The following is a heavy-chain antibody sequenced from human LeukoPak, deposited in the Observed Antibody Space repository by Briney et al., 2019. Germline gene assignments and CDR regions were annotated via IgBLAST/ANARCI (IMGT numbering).Heavy chain of an antibody. J-gene: IGHJ5*02. V-gene: IGHV1-18*01. CDR1: GYTFTSYG. CDR2: ISAYNGNT. CDR3: ARVLRGGYDLRGYNWFDP. D-gene: IGHD5-12*01. Sequence: ASVKVSCKAAGYTFTSYGISCVRQAPGQGLEWMGWISAYNGNTNYAQKLQGRVTMTTDTSTSTAYMELRSLRSDDTAVYYCARVLRGGYDLRGYNWFDPWGQGTLVTVSS.